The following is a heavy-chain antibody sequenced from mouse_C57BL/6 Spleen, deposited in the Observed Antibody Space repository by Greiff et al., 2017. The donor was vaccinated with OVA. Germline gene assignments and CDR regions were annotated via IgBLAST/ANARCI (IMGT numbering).Heavy chain of an antibody. CDR1: GYTFTSYW. CDR3: AGRGTTVDWYFDV. J-gene: IGHJ1*03. Sequence: QVQLQQPGAELVKPGASVKLSCKASGYTFTSYWMQWVKQRPGQGLEWIGEIDPSDSYTNYNQKFKGKATLTVDTSSSTAYMQLSSLTSEDSAVDYCAGRGTTVDWYFDVWGTGTTVTVSS. V-gene: IGHV1-50*01. D-gene: IGHD1-1*01. CDR2: IDPSDSYT.